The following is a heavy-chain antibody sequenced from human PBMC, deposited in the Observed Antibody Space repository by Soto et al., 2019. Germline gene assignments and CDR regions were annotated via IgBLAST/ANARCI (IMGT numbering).Heavy chain of an antibody. CDR1: GFTFSSYA. J-gene: IGHJ4*02. CDR2: ISGSGGST. CDR3: AKDRCYLDIVATTALAY. Sequence: GGSLRLSCAASGFTFSSYAMSWVRQAPGKGLEWVSAISGSGGSTYYADSVKGRFTISRDNSKNTLYLQMNSLRAEDTAVYYCAKDRCYLDIVATTALAYWGKGTLVPVYS. V-gene: IGHV3-23*01. D-gene: IGHD5-12*01.